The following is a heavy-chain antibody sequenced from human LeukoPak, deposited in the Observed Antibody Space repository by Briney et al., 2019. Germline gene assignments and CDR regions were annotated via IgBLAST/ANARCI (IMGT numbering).Heavy chain of an antibody. CDR1: GFTFSSYA. D-gene: IGHD4-17*01. CDR2: ISGSGGST. CDR3: AKEGDYGDYYYFDY. J-gene: IGHJ4*02. V-gene: IGHV3-23*01. Sequence: GGSLRLSCAASGFTFSSYAMSWVRQAPGKGLEWVSAISGSGGSTYYADSVKGRFTISRDNSKNTLYLQMNNLRAEDTAVFYCAKEGDYGDYYYFDYWGQGTLVTVSS.